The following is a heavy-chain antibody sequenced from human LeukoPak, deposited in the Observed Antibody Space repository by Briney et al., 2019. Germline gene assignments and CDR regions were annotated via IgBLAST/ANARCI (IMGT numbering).Heavy chain of an antibody. V-gene: IGHV1-8*03. CDR3: AREIFKGEDY. CDR1: GYTFTSYD. Sequence: GASVKVSCKASGYTFTSYDINWVRQATGQGLEWMGWMNPNSGNTGYAQKFQGRVTITRNTSISTAYMELSRLRSDDTAVYYCAREIFKGEDYWGQGTLVTVSS. CDR2: MNPNSGNT. D-gene: IGHD3-3*01. J-gene: IGHJ4*02.